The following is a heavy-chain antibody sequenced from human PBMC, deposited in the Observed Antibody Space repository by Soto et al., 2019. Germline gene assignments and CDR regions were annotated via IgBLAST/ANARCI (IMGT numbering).Heavy chain of an antibody. J-gene: IGHJ6*02. CDR2: ISSSGSTI. Sequence: RGSLRLSCAASGCTLSRQEMNWVRQAPGKGLEWVPYISSSGSTIYYADSLKGRFTISRDNAKNSLYLQMNSLRAEDTAVYYCARGRSGYFHYYYYGMAVWGPGT. CDR1: GCTLSRQE. D-gene: IGHD3-3*01. CDR3: ARGRSGYFHYYYYGMAV. V-gene: IGHV3-48*03.